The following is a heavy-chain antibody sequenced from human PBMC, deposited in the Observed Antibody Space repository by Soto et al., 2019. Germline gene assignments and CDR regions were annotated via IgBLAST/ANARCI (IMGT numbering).Heavy chain of an antibody. CDR3: ARGALNNDCWSGLIFCGMDV. CDR1: GGSFSGYY. Sequence: PSETLSLISAVYGGSFSGYYWNWIRQSPEKGLEWIGEFSHSGSTNYSPSLKSRVTISVDTSKNQISLKLTSVTAADTAVYYCARGALNNDCWSGLIFCGMDVWGQLTTVTVSS. D-gene: IGHD3-3*01. CDR2: FSHSGST. V-gene: IGHV4-34*01. J-gene: IGHJ6*02.